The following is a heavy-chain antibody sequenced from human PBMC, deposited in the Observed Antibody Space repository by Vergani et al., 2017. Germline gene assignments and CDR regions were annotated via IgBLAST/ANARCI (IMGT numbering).Heavy chain of an antibody. D-gene: IGHD3-22*01. CDR3: AKAVGWGTMIVLVITEFDY. V-gene: IGHV3-23*04. Sequence: EVQLVESGGGVVQPGRSLRLSCAASGFTFSSYAMSWVRQAPGKGLEWVSAISGSGGSTYYADSVKGRFTISRDNSKNTLYLQMNSLRAEDTAVYYCAKAVGWGTMIVLVITEFDYWGQGTLVTVSS. CDR2: ISGSGGST. J-gene: IGHJ4*02. CDR1: GFTFSSYA.